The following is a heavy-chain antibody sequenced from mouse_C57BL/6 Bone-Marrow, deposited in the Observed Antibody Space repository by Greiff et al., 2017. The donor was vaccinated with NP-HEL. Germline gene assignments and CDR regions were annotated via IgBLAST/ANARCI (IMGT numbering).Heavy chain of an antibody. V-gene: IGHV5-9-1*02. J-gene: IGHJ2*01. CDR2: ISSGGDYI. Sequence: EVKVVESGEGLVKPGGSLKLSCAASGFTFSSYAMSWVRQTPEKRLEWVAYISSGGDYIYYADTVKGRFTISRDNARNTLYLQMSSLKSEDTAMYYCTSGGYGNYGYWGQGTTLTVSS. CDR3: TSGGYGNYGY. CDR1: GFTFSSYA. D-gene: IGHD2-10*02.